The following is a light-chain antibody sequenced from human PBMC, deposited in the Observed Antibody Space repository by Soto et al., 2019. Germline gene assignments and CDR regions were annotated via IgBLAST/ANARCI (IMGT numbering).Light chain of an antibody. CDR3: EQYDKSIT. V-gene: IGKV3-15*01. CDR2: GAS. J-gene: IGKJ4*01. CDR1: QSVTNN. Sequence: EIVMTQSPASLSVSPGGRATLSCRASQSVTNNLAWYQQKPGQAPRLLIYGASARATGIPARFSGSGSETEFTLTISSLQSEDSAVYYCEQYDKSITFGGGTKVEIK.